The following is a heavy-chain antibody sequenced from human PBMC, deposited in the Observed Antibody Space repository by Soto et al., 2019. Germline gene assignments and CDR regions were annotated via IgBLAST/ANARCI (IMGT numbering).Heavy chain of an antibody. CDR3: ARVFVVVPAAMLPAYYYYYYYMDV. V-gene: IGHV1-8*01. J-gene: IGHJ6*03. CDR2: MNPNSGNT. D-gene: IGHD2-2*01. Sequence: QVQLVQSGAEVKKPGASVKVSCKASGYTFTSYDINWVRQATGQGLEWMGWMNPNSGNTGYAQKFQGRVTMTRKTSISTAYMELSSLRSEDTAVYYCARVFVVVPAAMLPAYYYYYYYMDVWGKGTTVTVSS. CDR1: GYTFTSYD.